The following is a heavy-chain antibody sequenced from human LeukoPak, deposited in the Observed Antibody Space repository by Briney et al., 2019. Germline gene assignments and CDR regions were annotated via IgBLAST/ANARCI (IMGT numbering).Heavy chain of an antibody. CDR1: GGPISSVDHY. D-gene: IGHD6-13*01. V-gene: IGHV4-30-2*01. Sequence: KPSETLSLTCTVSGGPISSVDHYWTWIRQPPGKGLEWIGYIYHSGSTYYNPSLKSRVTISVDRSKNQFSLKLSSVTAADTAVYYCAIQQQLVTPEVRFDPWGQGTLVTVSS. CDR2: IYHSGST. J-gene: IGHJ5*02. CDR3: AIQQQLVTPEVRFDP.